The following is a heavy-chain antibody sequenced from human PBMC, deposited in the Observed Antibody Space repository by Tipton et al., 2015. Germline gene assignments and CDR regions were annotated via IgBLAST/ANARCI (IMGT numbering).Heavy chain of an antibody. V-gene: IGHV4-38-2*01. CDR2: ISHSGNT. Sequence: TLSLTCAVSAYSISSDYYWGWIRQPPGKGLEWIGRISHSGNTYYNPSLKSRVSMSVDTSKNQISLTLTSVTAADTAVYYCARHKDSGTYPLDYWGQGTLVTVSS. J-gene: IGHJ4*02. CDR3: ARHKDSGTYPLDY. CDR1: AYSISSDYY. D-gene: IGHD3-10*01.